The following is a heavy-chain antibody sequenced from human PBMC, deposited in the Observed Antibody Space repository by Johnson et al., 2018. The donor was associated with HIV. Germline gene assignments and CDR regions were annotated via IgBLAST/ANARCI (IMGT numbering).Heavy chain of an antibody. CDR2: ISWNSGSI. V-gene: IGHV3-9*01. J-gene: IGHJ3*01. Sequence: QLVESGGGLVQPGRSLRLSCAASGFTFDDYAMHWVRQAPGKGLEWVSGISWNSGSIGYADSVKGRFTISRDNAKNSLYLQMNSLRAEDTAVYYCARDGRDLVTRGSFDVWGQGTVVTVSS. CDR3: ARDGRDLVTRGSFDV. D-gene: IGHD3-9*01. CDR1: GFTFDDYA.